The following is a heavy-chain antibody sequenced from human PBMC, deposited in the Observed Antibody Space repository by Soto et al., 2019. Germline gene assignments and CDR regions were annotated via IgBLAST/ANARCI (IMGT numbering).Heavy chain of an antibody. CDR3: TRGSGDF. V-gene: IGHV4-59*01. Sequence: QAQLQESGPGLVKPSETLSLTCTVSGGSINGFYWSWIRQPPGKGLEWIGYIYYSGSTTYSGSTNYNPSLKSRTPISIDTSKNQFSLKVTSVTAADAAVYYCTRGSGDFWGQGTLVTVSS. D-gene: IGHD7-27*01. CDR2: IYYSGSTTYSGST. CDR1: GGSINGFY. J-gene: IGHJ4*02.